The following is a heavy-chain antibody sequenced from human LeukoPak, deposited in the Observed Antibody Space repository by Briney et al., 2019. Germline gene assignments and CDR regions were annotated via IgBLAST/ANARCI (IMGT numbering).Heavy chain of an antibody. Sequence: GGSLRLSCEASGFPFNTYEMNWVRQAPGKGLEWLSYISPTGTILYYADSIKGRFTTSRDNAKNTVSLRMNSLRVGDTAVYYCARGGYSGAHNHWGQGTLVTVSS. CDR1: GFPFNTYE. CDR3: ARGGYSGAHNH. D-gene: IGHD5-12*01. V-gene: IGHV3-48*03. J-gene: IGHJ5*02. CDR2: ISPTGTIL.